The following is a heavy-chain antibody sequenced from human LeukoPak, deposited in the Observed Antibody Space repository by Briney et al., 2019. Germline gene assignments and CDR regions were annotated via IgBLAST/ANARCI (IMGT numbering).Heavy chain of an antibody. Sequence: GGSLRLSCATSGFTFSAYGMHWVRQAPGKGLEWVAVIWYDGSDKYYADSVKGRFTISRDNSKNKLYLQMDSLRAEDTAVYYCAKDHDTSGSAECFQHWGQGTQVTVSS. D-gene: IGHD3-22*01. CDR3: AKDHDTSGSAECFQH. CDR2: IWYDGSDK. J-gene: IGHJ1*01. V-gene: IGHV3-33*06. CDR1: GFTFSAYG.